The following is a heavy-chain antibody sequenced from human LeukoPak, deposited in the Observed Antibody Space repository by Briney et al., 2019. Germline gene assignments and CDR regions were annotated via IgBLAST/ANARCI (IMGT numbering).Heavy chain of an antibody. D-gene: IGHD3-22*01. CDR2: IKSDGSST. CDR3: ARDQTTYYDSSGLVLDY. V-gene: IGHV3-74*01. Sequence: PGGSLRLSCAASGFTFSSYWMHWVRQAPGKGLVWVSRIKSDGSSTSYADSVKGRFTTSRDNAKNTLYLQMNSLRAEDTAVYYCARDQTTYYDSSGLVLDYWGQGTLVTVSS. J-gene: IGHJ4*02. CDR1: GFTFSSYW.